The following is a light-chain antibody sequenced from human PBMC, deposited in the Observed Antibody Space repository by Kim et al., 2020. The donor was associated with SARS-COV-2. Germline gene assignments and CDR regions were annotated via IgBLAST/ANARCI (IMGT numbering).Light chain of an antibody. J-gene: IGLJ3*02. Sequence: SVSFSVTGSRSVSGAGYDVHWYQQLPGTAPKLLFYGTSNRPSGVPVRFSGSKSGTSASLAITGLQAEDEADYYCQSYDSSLNDSVFGGGTQLTVL. CDR1: RSVSGAGYD. V-gene: IGLV1-40*01. CDR3: QSYDSSLNDSV. CDR2: GTS.